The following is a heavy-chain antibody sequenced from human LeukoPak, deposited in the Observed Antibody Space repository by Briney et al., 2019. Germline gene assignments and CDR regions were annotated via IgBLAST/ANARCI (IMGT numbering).Heavy chain of an antibody. CDR1: GFTFSSYA. V-gene: IGHV3-23*01. CDR3: AKGSGYLYYFDY. J-gene: IGHJ4*02. CDR2: ISGNGGST. D-gene: IGHD3-22*01. Sequence: GGSLRLSCAASGFTFSSYAMSWVRQAPGKGLEWVSAISGNGGSTYYADSVKGRFTISRDNSKNTLYLQMNSLRAEDTAVYYCAKGSGYLYYFDYWGQGTLVTVSS.